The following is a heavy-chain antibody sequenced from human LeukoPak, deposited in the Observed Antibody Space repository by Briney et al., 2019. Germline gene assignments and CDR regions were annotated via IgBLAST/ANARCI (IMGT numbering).Heavy chain of an antibody. Sequence: RGSLRVSRAVSGLSASSSHLSWVCQSPGKGLEWVSVVYSGGSTHYADFVKGRFTISRDNFKNTVNLHMYSQRAEDTAVYFCARVDHNSDSSGYYEGFDYWGQ. V-gene: IGHV3-66*01. J-gene: IGHJ4*02. CDR2: VYSGGST. D-gene: IGHD3-22*01. CDR1: GLSASSSH. CDR3: ARVDHNSDSSGYYEGFDY.